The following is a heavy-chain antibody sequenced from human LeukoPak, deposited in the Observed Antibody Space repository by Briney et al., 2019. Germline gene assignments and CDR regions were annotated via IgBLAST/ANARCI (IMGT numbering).Heavy chain of an antibody. J-gene: IGHJ4*02. CDR2: IKSKTDGGTT. Sequence: GGSLRLSRAASGFTFSNAWMSWVRQAPGKGLEWVGRIKSKTDGGTTDYAAPVKGRFTISRDDSKNTLYLQMNSLKTEDTAVYYCVAGWGYYFDYWGQGTLVTVSS. D-gene: IGHD6-19*01. CDR3: VAGWGYYFDY. V-gene: IGHV3-15*01. CDR1: GFTFSNAW.